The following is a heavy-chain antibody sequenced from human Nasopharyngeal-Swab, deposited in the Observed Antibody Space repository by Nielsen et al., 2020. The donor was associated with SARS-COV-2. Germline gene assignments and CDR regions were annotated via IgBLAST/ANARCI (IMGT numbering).Heavy chain of an antibody. CDR2: ISYDGSNK. Sequence: GESLKISCAASGFTFSSYGMHWVRQAPGKGLEWVAVISYDGSNKYYADSVKSRFTISRDNSKNTLYLQMNSLRAEDTAVYYCAKDPAVGLLWFGELSYFDYWGQGTLVTVSS. J-gene: IGHJ4*02. D-gene: IGHD3-10*01. CDR1: GFTFSSYG. V-gene: IGHV3-30*18. CDR3: AKDPAVGLLWFGELSYFDY.